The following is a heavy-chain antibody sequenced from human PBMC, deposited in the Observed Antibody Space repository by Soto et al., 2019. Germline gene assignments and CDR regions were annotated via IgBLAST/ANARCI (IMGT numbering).Heavy chain of an antibody. J-gene: IGHJ3*02. CDR3: ARENKWEPRADDAFDI. D-gene: IGHD1-26*01. Sequence: GASVKVSCKASGGTFSNYAFSWVRQAPGQGLEWLGGIMPIFGRADYAQKFRDRVTITADESTSTAHMELSSLRSEDTAVYYCARENKWEPRADDAFDIWGQGTMVTVSS. CDR1: GGTFSNYA. CDR2: IMPIFGRA. V-gene: IGHV1-69*13.